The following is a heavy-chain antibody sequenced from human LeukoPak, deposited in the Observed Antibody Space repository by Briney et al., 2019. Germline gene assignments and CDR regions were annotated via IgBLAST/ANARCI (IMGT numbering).Heavy chain of an antibody. D-gene: IGHD6-19*01. V-gene: IGHV4-59*01. J-gene: IGHJ5*02. CDR3: AAGYSSTLLP. CDR1: GGSISSYY. Sequence: SETLSLTCTVSGGSISSYYWSWLRQPPGKGLEWIGYIYYSGSTNYNPSLKSRVTISVDTSKNQFSLKLSSVTAADTAVYYCAAGYSSTLLPWGQGTLVTVSS. CDR2: IYYSGST.